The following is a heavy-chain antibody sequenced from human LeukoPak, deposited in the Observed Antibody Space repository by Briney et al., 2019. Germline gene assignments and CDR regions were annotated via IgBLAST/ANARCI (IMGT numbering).Heavy chain of an antibody. CDR2: IWYDGSNT. CDR1: GITFSSFG. CDR3: ARDGTVTAGPFDP. J-gene: IGHJ5*02. D-gene: IGHD4-11*01. V-gene: IGHV3-33*01. Sequence: GGSLRLSCAAPGITFSSFGMHWLRQAPGQGLAWVAFIWYDGSNTYYADSVKGRFTISRDNSKNTLCLQLKSLRAEDTAVYYCARDGTVTAGPFDPWGRGTLVTVSS.